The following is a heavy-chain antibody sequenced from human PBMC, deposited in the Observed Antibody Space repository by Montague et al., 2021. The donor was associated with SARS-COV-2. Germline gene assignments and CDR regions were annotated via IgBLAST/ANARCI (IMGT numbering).Heavy chain of an antibody. V-gene: IGHV4-39*01. CDR3: SRQNYRSGTQNGLGGNWFEA. CDR1: GDSVSSGNYF. CDR2: IFYTGSV. J-gene: IGHJ5*02. D-gene: IGHD3-10*01. Sequence: SETLSLTCAVSGDSVSSGNYFWAWIRQPPGKGLEWIGSIFYTGSVAYNASLRSGVTLSVDTFNNHSSLRLDSVTAADTAVYFCSRQNYRSGTQNGLGGNWFEAWDEGTLVTVS.